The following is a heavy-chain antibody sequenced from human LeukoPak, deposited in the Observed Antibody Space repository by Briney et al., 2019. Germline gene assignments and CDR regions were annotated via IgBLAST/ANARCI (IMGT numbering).Heavy chain of an antibody. J-gene: IGHJ4*02. V-gene: IGHV1-2*02. CDR3: ARSSGYSYGKEIDY. D-gene: IGHD5-18*01. CDR2: ISPNSGGT. Sequence: ASVKVSCKASGYTFTGYYMHWVRQAPGQGLEWLGWISPNSGGTNYAQKFQGRVTMTRDTSISTAYMELSSLRSDDTAVYYCARSSGYSYGKEIDYWGQGTLVTVSS. CDR1: GYTFTGYY.